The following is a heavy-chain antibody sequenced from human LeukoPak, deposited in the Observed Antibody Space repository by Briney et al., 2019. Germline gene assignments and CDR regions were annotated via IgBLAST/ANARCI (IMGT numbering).Heavy chain of an antibody. CDR3: ATRYCSGGSCPNYYYYYIDV. D-gene: IGHD2-15*01. J-gene: IGHJ6*03. Sequence: ASAKVSCKASGYTFTDYYLHWVRQTPGQGLEWMGGFDPEVGKTIYAQKFQGRVTMTEDTSTDTAYMELSSLRSEDTAVYYCATRYCSGGSCPNYYYYYIDVWGKGTTVTISS. V-gene: IGHV1-24*01. CDR2: FDPEVGKT. CDR1: GYTFTDYY.